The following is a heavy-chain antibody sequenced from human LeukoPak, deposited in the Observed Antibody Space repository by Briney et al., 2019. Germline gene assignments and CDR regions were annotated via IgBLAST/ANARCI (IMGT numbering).Heavy chain of an antibody. CDR3: ARKPIINNAWYYFDY. CDR1: GGSVGSGTYY. Sequence: PSETLSLTCTVSGGSVGSGTYYWSWIRQSPGKGLEWIGNVYYSGSAYYNPSLKSRVTMSVDTSKNQFSLKLSSVTAADTAVHYCARKPIINNAWYYFDYWGQGTLVTVSS. V-gene: IGHV4-39*07. CDR2: VYYSGSA. D-gene: IGHD1/OR15-1a*01. J-gene: IGHJ4*02.